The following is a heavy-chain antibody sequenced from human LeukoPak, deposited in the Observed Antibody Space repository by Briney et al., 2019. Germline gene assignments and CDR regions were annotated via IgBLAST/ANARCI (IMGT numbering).Heavy chain of an antibody. CDR1: GGSFSGYY. D-gene: IGHD3-16*01. J-gene: IGHJ3*02. V-gene: IGHV4-34*01. CDR2: INHSGST. CDR3: ARDVNAFDI. Sequence: SETLSLTCAVYGGSFSGYYWSWIRQPPGKGLEWIGEINHSGSTNYNPSLKSRVTISVDTSKNQFSLKLSSMTAADTAVYYCARDVNAFDIWGQGTMVTVSS.